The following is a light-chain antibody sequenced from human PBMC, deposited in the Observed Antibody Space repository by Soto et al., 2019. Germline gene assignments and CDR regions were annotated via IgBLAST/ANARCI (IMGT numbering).Light chain of an antibody. CDR1: NIGSKS. V-gene: IGLV3-21*02. J-gene: IGLJ3*02. CDR3: QVWDSHSDHVV. CDR2: HDS. Sequence: SYELTQPPSVSVAPGQTTRITCGESNIGSKSVHWYQQKPGQAPVLVVSHDSDRPSGIPERFSGSNSGNTATLTISRVDAGDEADYFCQVWDSHSDHVVFGGGTKRTVL.